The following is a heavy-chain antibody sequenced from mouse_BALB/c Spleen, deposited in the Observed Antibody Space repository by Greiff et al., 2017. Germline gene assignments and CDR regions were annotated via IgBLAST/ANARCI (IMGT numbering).Heavy chain of an antibody. D-gene: IGHD1-1*01. Sequence: VQLQQSGAELVRPGSSVKISCKASGYAFSSYWMNWVKQRPGQGLEWIGRIDPANGNTKYDPKFQGKATITADTSSNTAYLQLSSLTSEDTAVYYCARDYYGSSYGYWGQGTTLTVSS. CDR3: ARDYYGSSYGY. J-gene: IGHJ2*01. CDR2: IDPANGNT. CDR1: GYAFSSYW. V-gene: IGHV14-1*02.